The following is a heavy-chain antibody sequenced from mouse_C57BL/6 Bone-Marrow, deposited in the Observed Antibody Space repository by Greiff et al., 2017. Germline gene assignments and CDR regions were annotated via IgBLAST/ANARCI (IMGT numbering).Heavy chain of an antibody. CDR1: GYTFTSYW. Sequence: QVQLQQPGAELVRPGSSVKLSCKASGYTFTSYWMHWVKQRPIQGLEWIGNIDPSDSETHYNQTFKDKATVTVDKSSSTAYMQLSSLTSEDSAVYYCAREDSSGYSFAYWGQGTLVTVSA. V-gene: IGHV1-52*01. J-gene: IGHJ3*01. CDR2: IDPSDSET. D-gene: IGHD3-2*02. CDR3: AREDSSGYSFAY.